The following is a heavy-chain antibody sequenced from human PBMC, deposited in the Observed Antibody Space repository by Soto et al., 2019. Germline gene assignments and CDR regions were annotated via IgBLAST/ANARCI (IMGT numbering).Heavy chain of an antibody. V-gene: IGHV6-1*01. Sequence: SQTLSLTCGISGDSVSSSGVAWNWFRQSPSRGLEWLGRTYFASRWFSQYAESVRSRITIDPDTSKNQLSLHVNSVTPEDTGVYYCARGRHSAFDYWGRGTLVTVSS. CDR2: TYFASRWFS. CDR3: ARGRHSAFDY. CDR1: GDSVSSSGVA. J-gene: IGHJ4*01.